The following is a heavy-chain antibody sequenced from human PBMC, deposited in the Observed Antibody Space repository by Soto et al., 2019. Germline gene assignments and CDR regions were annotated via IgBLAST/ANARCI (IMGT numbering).Heavy chain of an antibody. J-gene: IGHJ4*02. CDR2: INEDGTKR. CDR1: GFSLTGYW. V-gene: IGHV3-7*01. Sequence: EVQLVESGGGLVQSGGSLRLSCIASGFSLTGYWMSWVRQTPGKGLEWVAKINEDGTKRDYMESVEGRFTISRVNAKNSLSLQMNSLRGDDTAVYYCTRWDGRCSGGSCFFDSWGQGTLVTVSS. CDR3: TRWDGRCSGGSCFFDS. D-gene: IGHD2-15*01.